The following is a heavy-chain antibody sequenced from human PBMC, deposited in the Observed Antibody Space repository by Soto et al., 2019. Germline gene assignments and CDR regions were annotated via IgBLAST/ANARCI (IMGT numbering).Heavy chain of an antibody. CDR2: ISWNSGSI. D-gene: IGHD3-22*01. J-gene: IGHJ4*02. CDR3: AKDIVDSSGSLGFFDY. Sequence: EVQLVESGGGLVQPGRSLRLSCAASGFTFDDYAMHWVRQAPGKGLEWVSGISWNSGSIGYADSVKGRFTISRDNXKXXLYLQMTSLRAEDTALYYCAKDIVDSSGSLGFFDYWGQGTLVTVSS. V-gene: IGHV3-9*01. CDR1: GFTFDDYA.